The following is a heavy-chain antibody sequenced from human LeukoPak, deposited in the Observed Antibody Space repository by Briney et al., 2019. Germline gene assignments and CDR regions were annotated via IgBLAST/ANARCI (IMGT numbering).Heavy chain of an antibody. CDR2: ISGSGGST. J-gene: IGHJ4*02. CDR1: GFTFTNYA. CDR3: AKDMNNFGHRADH. V-gene: IGHV3-23*01. D-gene: IGHD1/OR15-1a*01. Sequence: QPGGSLRLSCAASGFTFTNYAMTWVRQAPGKGLEWVSIISGSGGSTYYADSVKDRFTISRDSSKNTLYLQMNSLGAEDTAAYYCAKDMNNFGHRADHWGQGTLVTVS.